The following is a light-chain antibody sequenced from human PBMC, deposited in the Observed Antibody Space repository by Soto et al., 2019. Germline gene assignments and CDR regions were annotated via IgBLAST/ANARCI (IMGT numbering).Light chain of an antibody. CDR3: QKYNSAPTWT. CDR1: QGISNY. Sequence: DLQMTQSPSSLSASVGDRVTITCRASQGISNYLAWYQQKPGKVPKLLIYAASTLQSGVPSRFSGSGSGTDFTLTISSLQPEDVATYYCQKYNSAPTWTFGQGTKVDIK. J-gene: IGKJ1*01. CDR2: AAS. V-gene: IGKV1-27*01.